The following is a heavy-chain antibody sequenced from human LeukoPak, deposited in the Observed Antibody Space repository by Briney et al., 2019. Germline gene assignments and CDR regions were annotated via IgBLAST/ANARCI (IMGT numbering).Heavy chain of an antibody. Sequence: GASVKLSCKASGGTFSSYAISWVRQAPGQGLEWMGGIIPIFGTANYAQKFQGRVTSTTDESTSTAHMELRSLRSEDTAVCHCSRNPNLVRFGKRSYYYYMYVRSKGTTVTVSS. CDR1: GGTFSSYA. V-gene: IGHV1-69*05. CDR2: IIPIFGTA. J-gene: IGHJ6*03. D-gene: IGHD3-3*01. CDR3: SRNPNLVRFGKRSYYYYMYV.